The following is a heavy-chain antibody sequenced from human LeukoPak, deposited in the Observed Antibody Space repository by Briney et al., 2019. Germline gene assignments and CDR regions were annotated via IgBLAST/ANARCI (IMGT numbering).Heavy chain of an antibody. CDR3: ARDREAAAGTYWFDP. CDR1: GSTFDDYG. V-gene: IGHV3-20*01. J-gene: IGHJ5*02. D-gene: IGHD6-13*01. Sequence: GGSLRLSCAASGSTFDDYGMSWVRQAPGKGLEWVSGINWNGGSTGYADSVKGRFTISRDNAKNSLYLQMNSLRAEDTALYHCARDREAAAGTYWFDPWGQGTLVTVSS. CDR2: INWNGGST.